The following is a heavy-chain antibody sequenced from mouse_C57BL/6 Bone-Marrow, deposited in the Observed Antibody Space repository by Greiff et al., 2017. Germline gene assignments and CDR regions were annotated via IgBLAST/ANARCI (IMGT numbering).Heavy chain of an antibody. CDR1: GFSLTSYG. D-gene: IGHD2-5*01. Sequence: VKLMESGPGLVQPSQSLSITCTVSGFSLTSYGVHWVRQSPGKGLEWLGVIWSGGSTDYNAAFISRLSISKDNSKSQVFCKMNSLQADDTSMYYCARFYYSNSREFYFDYWGQGTTLTVSS. CDR3: ARFYYSNSREFYFDY. CDR2: IWSGGST. V-gene: IGHV2-2*01. J-gene: IGHJ2*01.